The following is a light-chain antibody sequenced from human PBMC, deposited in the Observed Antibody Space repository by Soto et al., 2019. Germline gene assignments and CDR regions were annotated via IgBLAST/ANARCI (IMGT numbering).Light chain of an antibody. J-gene: IGLJ3*02. CDR3: CSYAGRYSWV. CDR1: SSDVGGYNY. CDR2: DVS. V-gene: IGLV2-11*01. Sequence: QSALTQPRSVSGSPGQSVTISCTGTSSDVGGYNYVSWYQQQPGKAHKLMIYDVSERSSGIPDRFSGSKSGNTASLTISGLQAEDEADYYCCSYAGRYSWVFGGGTKLTVL.